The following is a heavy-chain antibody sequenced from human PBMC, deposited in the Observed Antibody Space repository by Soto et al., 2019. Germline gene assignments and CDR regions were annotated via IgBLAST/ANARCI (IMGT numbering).Heavy chain of an antibody. Sequence: GGSLRLSCAASGFTFSSYSMNWVRQAPGKGLEWVSYISSSSSTIYYADSVKGRFTISRDNAKNSLYLQMNSLRDEDTAVYYCARDDCSSTSCHNNYYGMDVWGQGTTVTVSS. J-gene: IGHJ6*02. CDR3: ARDDCSSTSCHNNYYGMDV. CDR2: ISSSSSTI. V-gene: IGHV3-48*02. CDR1: GFTFSSYS. D-gene: IGHD2-2*01.